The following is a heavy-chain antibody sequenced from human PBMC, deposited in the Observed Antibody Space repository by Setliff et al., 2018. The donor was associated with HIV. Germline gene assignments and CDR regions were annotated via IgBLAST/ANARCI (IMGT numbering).Heavy chain of an antibody. V-gene: IGHV4-31*03. CDR1: GDSISSGGFY. CDR3: ARAPRYYRGWYIPEYFDN. Sequence: SETLSLTCTVSGDSISSGGFYCNWFRQYPEKGLEWIGWIHYSGRTNFNPSLRSRATISFDTSKNHFSLRLNSVTAADTAVYFCARAPRYYRGWYIPEYFDNWGEGTLVTVSS. J-gene: IGHJ4*02. D-gene: IGHD6-19*01. CDR2: IHYSGRT.